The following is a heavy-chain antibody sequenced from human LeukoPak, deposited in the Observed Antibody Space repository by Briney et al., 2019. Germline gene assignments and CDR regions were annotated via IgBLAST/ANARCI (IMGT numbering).Heavy chain of an antibody. CDR1: GFTFSSYS. CDR3: ATARSSGWYGPFDY. D-gene: IGHD6-19*01. J-gene: IGHJ4*02. CDR2: ISSSSSYI. V-gene: IGHV3-21*04. Sequence: GGSLRLSCAASGFTFSSYSMNWVRQAPGKGLEWVSSISSSSSYIYYADSVKGRFTISRDNSKNTLYLQMNSLSAEDTAVYYCATARSSGWYGPFDYWGQGTLVTVSS.